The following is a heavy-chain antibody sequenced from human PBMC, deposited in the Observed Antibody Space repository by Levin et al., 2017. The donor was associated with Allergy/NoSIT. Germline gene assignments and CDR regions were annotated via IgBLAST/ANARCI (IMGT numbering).Heavy chain of an antibody. D-gene: IGHD2-15*01. J-gene: IGHJ5*02. Sequence: GESLKISCAASGFTFSSYSMNWVRQAPGKGLEWVSSISSSSSYIYYADSVKGRFTISRDNAKNSLYLQMNSLRAEDTAVYYCARDLGDYCSGGSCYLHPNWFDPWGQGTLVTVSS. CDR2: ISSSSSYI. CDR1: GFTFSSYS. V-gene: IGHV3-21*01. CDR3: ARDLGDYCSGGSCYLHPNWFDP.